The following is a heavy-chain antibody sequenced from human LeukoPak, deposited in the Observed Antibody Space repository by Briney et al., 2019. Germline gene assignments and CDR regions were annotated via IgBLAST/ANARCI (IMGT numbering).Heavy chain of an antibody. V-gene: IGHV4-59*01. CDR2: IYYSGST. J-gene: IGHJ6*03. CDR1: GGSISSYY. CDR3: ARDGAVSSPYYYYYMDV. D-gene: IGHD5/OR15-5a*01. Sequence: SETLSLTCTVSGGSISSYYWSWIRQPPGKGLEWIGYIYYSGSTNYNPSLKSRVTISVDTSKNQFSLKLSSVTAADTAVYYCARDGAVSSPYYYYYMDVWGKGTTVTVSS.